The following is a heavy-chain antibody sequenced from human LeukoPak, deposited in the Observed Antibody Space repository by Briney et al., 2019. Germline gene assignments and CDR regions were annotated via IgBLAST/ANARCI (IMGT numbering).Heavy chain of an antibody. Sequence: GRSLRLSCAASGFTFSTFSMHWVRQAPGKGLEWVAVILYDGSTQYYADSVRGRFTASRDNSKDTLYLQMNSLRVEDTAVYHCARFGYVAAVDVWGQGTPVTVSS. CDR1: GFTFSTFS. CDR3: ARFGYVAAVDV. D-gene: IGHD2-15*01. CDR2: ILYDGSTQ. J-gene: IGHJ4*02. V-gene: IGHV3-30*04.